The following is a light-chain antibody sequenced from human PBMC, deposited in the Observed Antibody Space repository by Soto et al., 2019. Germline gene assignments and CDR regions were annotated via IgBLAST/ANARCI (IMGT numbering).Light chain of an antibody. CDR3: QHYVNWPLT. J-gene: IGKJ4*01. CDR1: QSISSW. V-gene: IGKV1-5*03. CDR2: KAS. Sequence: DIQMTQSPSTLSASVGDRVTITCRASQSISSWLAWYQQKPGKAPKLLIYKASSLESGVPSRFSGSGSGTEFTLTISSLQPDDFAVYYCQHYVNWPLTFGGGTKVESK.